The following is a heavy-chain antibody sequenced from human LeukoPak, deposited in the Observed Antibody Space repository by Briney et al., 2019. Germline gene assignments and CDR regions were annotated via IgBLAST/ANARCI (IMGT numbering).Heavy chain of an antibody. CDR1: GYSFTSYW. CDR2: IYPGDSDT. CDR3: ARGSSLAAAGELNWFDP. V-gene: IGHV5-51*01. D-gene: IGHD6-13*01. J-gene: IGHJ5*02. Sequence: GESLKISCKGSGYSFTSYWIGWVRQMPGKGLEWMGIIYPGDSDTRYSPSFQGQVTISADKSISTAYLQWSSLKASDTAMYYCARGSSLAAAGELNWFDPWGQGTLVTVSS.